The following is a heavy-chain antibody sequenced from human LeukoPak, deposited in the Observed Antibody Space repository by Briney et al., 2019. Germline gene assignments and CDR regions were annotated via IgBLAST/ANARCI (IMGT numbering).Heavy chain of an antibody. V-gene: IGHV3-23*01. D-gene: IGHD1-26*01. CDR2: ICGNSGST. Sequence: GGPLTLLCAPSGFHYRSYRVLWARHAPGGGLEWVTDICGNSGSTCYDDSVKRRIPISRDSSKNTLYLQMNSLRAEDTAVYYCARGGDIGGAARSAFDIWGQGTLVTVSS. CDR1: GFHYRSYR. CDR3: ARGGDIGGAARSAFDI. J-gene: IGHJ3*02.